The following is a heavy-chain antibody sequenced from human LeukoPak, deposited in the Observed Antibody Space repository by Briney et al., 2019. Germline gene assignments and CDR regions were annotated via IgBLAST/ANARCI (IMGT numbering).Heavy chain of an antibody. D-gene: IGHD2-15*01. CDR2: IKQDGSEK. Sequence: GGSLRLSCVASGFTFRSYWMSWVRQAPGKGLEWVANIKQDGSEKHYLDSVKGRFTISRDNAKDSLYLQMTSLRPEDTAVYYCAREAGDIVVVVAATPFDYWGQGTLVTVSS. CDR1: GFTFRSYW. J-gene: IGHJ4*02. CDR3: AREAGDIVVVVAATPFDY. V-gene: IGHV3-7*01.